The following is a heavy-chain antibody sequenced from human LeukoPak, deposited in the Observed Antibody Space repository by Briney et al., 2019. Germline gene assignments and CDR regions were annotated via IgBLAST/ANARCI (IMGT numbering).Heavy chain of an antibody. CDR1: GFTFSSYS. CDR2: ISSGCSTV. Sequence: GGSLRLSCAASGFTFSSYSMTWVRQAPGKGLQWVSYISSGCSTVYYADSVRGRFTISRDNAENPLYLQMNSLRAEDTAVYYCARGTNNAFDIWGQGTIVTVSS. V-gene: IGHV3-48*04. CDR3: ARGTNNAFDI. D-gene: IGHD2-2*01. J-gene: IGHJ3*02.